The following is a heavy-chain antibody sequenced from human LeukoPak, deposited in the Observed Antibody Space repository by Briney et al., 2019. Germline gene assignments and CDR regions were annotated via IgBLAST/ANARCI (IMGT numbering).Heavy chain of an antibody. Sequence: PSGTLSLTCTVSGGSISSYYWSWIRQPPGKGLEWIGYIYYSGSTNYNPSLKSRVTISVDTSKNQFSLKLSSVTAADTAVYYCAGTTVTTRDAFDIWGQGTMVTVSS. D-gene: IGHD4-17*01. V-gene: IGHV4-59*01. CDR2: IYYSGST. CDR3: AGTTVTTRDAFDI. CDR1: GGSISSYY. J-gene: IGHJ3*02.